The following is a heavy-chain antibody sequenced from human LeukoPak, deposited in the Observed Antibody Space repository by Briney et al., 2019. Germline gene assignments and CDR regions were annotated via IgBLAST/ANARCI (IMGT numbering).Heavy chain of an antibody. J-gene: IGHJ3*02. Sequence: GASVKVSCKASGYIFTNYYIHWVRQAPGQGLEWVGIINPGGGSTNYAQKFQGRVTMTRDTSTSTVYMELSSLRSEDTAVYYCARDFGKYYLHKGCSFDIWGQGTMVTVSS. CDR2: INPGGGST. CDR3: ARDFGKYYLHKGCSFDI. V-gene: IGHV1-46*01. D-gene: IGHD3-10*01. CDR1: GYIFTNYY.